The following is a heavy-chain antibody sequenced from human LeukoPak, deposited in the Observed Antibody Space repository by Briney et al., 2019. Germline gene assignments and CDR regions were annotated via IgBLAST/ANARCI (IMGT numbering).Heavy chain of an antibody. CDR2: IYYSGST. CDR3: ATNTSDTAFDY. V-gene: IGHV4-39*01. Sequence: PSETLSLTCAVSGGSISSGRYYRGWIRQPPGKGLEWIGSIYYSGSTSYNPSLKTRVTISVDTSKNQFSLRLTSVTAADTAVYYCATNTSDTAFDYWGPGTLVTVSS. D-gene: IGHD6-19*01. CDR1: GGSISSGRYY. J-gene: IGHJ4*02.